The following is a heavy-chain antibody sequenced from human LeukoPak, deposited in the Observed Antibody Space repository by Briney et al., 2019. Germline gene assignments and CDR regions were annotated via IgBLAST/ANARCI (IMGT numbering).Heavy chain of an antibody. V-gene: IGHV1-3*04. CDR1: GYTFTTYA. D-gene: IGHD1-26*01. J-gene: IGHJ4*02. Sequence: GASVKVSCKASGYTFTTYAIHWVRQAPGQGLEWLGWINTGNGDPRYSQTFQGRVTITRDTSASTAYMELSSLRPEDTAVYYCARDMGSGSLHYWGQGTLVTVSS. CDR2: INTGNGDP. CDR3: ARDMGSGSLHY.